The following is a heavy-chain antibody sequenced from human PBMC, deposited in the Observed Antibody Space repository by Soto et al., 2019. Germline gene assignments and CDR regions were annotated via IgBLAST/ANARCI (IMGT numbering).Heavy chain of an antibody. CDR2: ISSSGSST. D-gene: IGHD1-1*01. J-gene: IGHJ6*02. V-gene: IGHV3-23*01. CDR1: GFTFSSYA. CDR3: APGNGNYYYYGMDV. Sequence: EVPLLESGGGLVQPGGSLRLSCAASGFTFSSYAMSWVRQAPGKGLEWVSAISSSGSSTYYADSVKGRFTISRDNSKNTLYRQKNSLRAEDTAVYYCAPGNGNYYYYGMDVWGQGTTVTVSS.